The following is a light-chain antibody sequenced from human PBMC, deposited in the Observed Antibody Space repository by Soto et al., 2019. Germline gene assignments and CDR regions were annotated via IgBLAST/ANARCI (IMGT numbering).Light chain of an antibody. CDR3: AAWDASLSACV. Sequence: QSVLTQPPSASGTAGQGVTISCSGGDSNIGSNSVYWYQHLPRTAPKLLIYYNNQRPSGGPDRFAGSRSGTSASLAIVGLRSEDEAVYYCAAWDASLSACVFGNGTKVTVL. CDR1: DSNIGSNS. CDR2: YNN. V-gene: IGLV1-47*02. J-gene: IGLJ1*01.